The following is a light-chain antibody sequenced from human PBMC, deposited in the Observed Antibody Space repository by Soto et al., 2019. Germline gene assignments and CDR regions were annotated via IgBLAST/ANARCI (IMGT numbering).Light chain of an antibody. CDR2: EAS. J-gene: IGKJ4*01. Sequence: EMVLTQSPATLSLSPGERATLSCRASQSVSSYLAWYQQKTGQAPRLLISEASKRATGIPARFSGSGSGTDFTLTISSLEPEDFAVYYCQQRSNWPLTFGGGTKVDIK. CDR3: QQRSNWPLT. V-gene: IGKV3-11*01. CDR1: QSVSSY.